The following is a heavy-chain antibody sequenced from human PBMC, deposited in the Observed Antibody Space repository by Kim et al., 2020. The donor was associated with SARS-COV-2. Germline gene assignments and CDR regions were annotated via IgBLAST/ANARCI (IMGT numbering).Heavy chain of an antibody. CDR3: TTYSKLRYFDWLPSSLGGYYYYMDV. Sequence: GGSLRLSCTASGFTFGDYAMSWVRQAPGKGLGGVGFIRSKAYGGTTEYAASVKGRFTISRDDSKSIAYLQMNSLKTEDTAVYYCTTYSKLRYFDWLPSSLGGYYYYMDVWREGTTVTVSS. V-gene: IGHV3-49*04. CDR1: GFTFGDYA. J-gene: IGHJ6*03. CDR2: IRSKAYGGTT. D-gene: IGHD3-9*01.